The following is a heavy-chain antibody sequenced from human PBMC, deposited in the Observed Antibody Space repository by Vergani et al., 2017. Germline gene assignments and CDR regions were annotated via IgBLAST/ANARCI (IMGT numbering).Heavy chain of an antibody. CDR2: IKQDGSEK. J-gene: IGHJ4*02. V-gene: IGHV3-7*01. D-gene: IGHD5-12*01. CDR3: ARDPGGSGYDRGDYFDY. CDR1: GFTFSSYW. Sequence: EVQLVESGGGLVQPGGSLRLSCAASGFTFSSYWMSWVRQAPGKGLEWVANIKQDGSEKYYVDSVKGRFTISRDKAKNSLYLQMNSLRAEDTAVYYCARDPGGSGYDRGDYFDYWGQGTLVTVSS.